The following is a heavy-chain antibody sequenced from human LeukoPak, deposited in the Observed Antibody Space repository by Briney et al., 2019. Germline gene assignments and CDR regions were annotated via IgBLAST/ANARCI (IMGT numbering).Heavy chain of an antibody. J-gene: IGHJ6*03. D-gene: IGHD3-10*01. V-gene: IGHV3-11*01. CDR3: ARVGYGSGSLDYYYYMDV. CDR2: ISSSGSTI. Sequence: PGGSLRLSCAASGFTFSDYYMSWIRQAPGKGLEWVSYISSSGSTIFYADSVKGRFTISRDNAKNSLYLQMNSLRAEDTAVYYCARVGYGSGSLDYYYYMDVWGKGTTVTTSS. CDR1: GFTFSDYY.